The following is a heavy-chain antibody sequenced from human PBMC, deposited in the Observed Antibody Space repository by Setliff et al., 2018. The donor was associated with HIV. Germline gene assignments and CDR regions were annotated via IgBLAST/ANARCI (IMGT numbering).Heavy chain of an antibody. D-gene: IGHD6-13*01. CDR2: INHSGST. Sequence: SETLSLTCSVSGGSISSSTYYWGWIRQSPGKGLEWIGSINHSGSTNYNPSLKSRVTISIDTSKNQFSLKLSSVTAADTAVYFCARGRGSSSSWPIDYWGQGTLVTVSS. J-gene: IGHJ4*02. V-gene: IGHV4-39*07. CDR3: ARGRGSSSSWPIDY. CDR1: GGSISSSTYY.